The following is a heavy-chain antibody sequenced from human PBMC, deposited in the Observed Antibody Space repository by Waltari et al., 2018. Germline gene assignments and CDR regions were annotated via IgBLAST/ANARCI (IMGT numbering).Heavy chain of an antibody. D-gene: IGHD3-9*01. Sequence: QVQLQESGPGLVKPSETLSLTCTVSGGSISSYYWSWIRQPAGKGLEWIGRNYTSGSTNYSPCLNRRVTISVDKSKNQFALKLSSVTAADTAVYYCAREYYDILTGYFNWFDPWGQGTLVTVSS. V-gene: IGHV4-4*07. CDR3: AREYYDILTGYFNWFDP. CDR1: GGSISSYY. J-gene: IGHJ5*02. CDR2: NYTSGST.